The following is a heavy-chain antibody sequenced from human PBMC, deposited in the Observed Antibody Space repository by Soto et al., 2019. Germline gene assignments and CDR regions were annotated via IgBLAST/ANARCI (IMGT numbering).Heavy chain of an antibody. CDR2: IYHSGST. J-gene: IGHJ4*02. CDR1: GGSISSSNW. Sequence: QVQLQESGPGLVKPSGTLSLTCAVSGGSISSSNWWSWVRQPPGKGLEWIGEIYHSGSTNYNPSLKSRVTISVDKSKNQFSLKLSSVTAADTAVYYCARAYYDYVWGSYRSPYFDYWGQGTLVTVSS. CDR3: ARAYYDYVWGSYRSPYFDY. D-gene: IGHD3-16*02. V-gene: IGHV4-4*02.